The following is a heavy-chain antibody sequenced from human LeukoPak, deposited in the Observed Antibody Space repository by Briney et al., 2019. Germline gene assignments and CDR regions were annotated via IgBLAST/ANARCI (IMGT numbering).Heavy chain of an antibody. V-gene: IGHV1-2*02. CDR3: ARDRAVAGPSYYYYYGMDV. CDR1: GYTFTGYY. CDR2: INPNSGGT. Sequence: ASVKVSCKAPGYTFTGYYMHWVRQAPGQGLEWMGWINPNSGGTNYAQKFQGRVTMTRDTSISTAYMKLSRLRSDDTAVYYCARDRAVAGPSYYYYYGMDVWGQGTTVTVSS. D-gene: IGHD6-19*01. J-gene: IGHJ6*02.